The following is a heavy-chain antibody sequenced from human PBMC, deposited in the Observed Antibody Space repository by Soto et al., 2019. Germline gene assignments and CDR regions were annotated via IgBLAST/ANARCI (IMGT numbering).Heavy chain of an antibody. CDR3: ASVTYGRSFDM. CDR2: VSSGGSTI. CDR1: GFTFSDYY. D-gene: IGHD3-10*01. V-gene: IGHV3-11*01. Sequence: QVQLVESGGGLVKPGGSLRLSCVASGFTFSDYYMSWIRQAPGKGLEWISHVSSGGSTIYYADSVKGRFSISRDNAKKSPYLHMSSLRAEDTAVYYCASVTYGRSFDMWGRGTSVTVSS. J-gene: IGHJ3*02.